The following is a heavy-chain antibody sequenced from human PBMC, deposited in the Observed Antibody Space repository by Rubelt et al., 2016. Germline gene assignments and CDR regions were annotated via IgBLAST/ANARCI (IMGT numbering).Heavy chain of an antibody. CDR3: AREGVIVARLNWFDP. V-gene: IGHV1-46*01. J-gene: IGHJ5*02. D-gene: IGHD6-6*01. Sequence: QAQLVQSGAEVKKPGASVKVSCKASGYTSTSSYIHWVRQAPGQGLEWMGIIHPSGGSTSYAQQFQDRVTITRDTSASTAYMELSSLRSEDTAVYYCAREGVIVARLNWFDPWGQGTLVTVSS. CDR1: GYTSTSSY. CDR2: IHPSGGST.